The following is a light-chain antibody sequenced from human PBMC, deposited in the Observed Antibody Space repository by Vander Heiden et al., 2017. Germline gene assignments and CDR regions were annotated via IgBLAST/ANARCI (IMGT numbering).Light chain of an antibody. J-gene: IGKJ2*01. CDR3: QQYVSTPYT. CDR2: WAS. CDR1: QSVLCRPNNKNL. Sequence: TVITQSPDSLSPSPLYWSPVNCTSIQSVLCRPNNKNLLAWYQQKPGQPPRLLIYWASGREPGVPDRFSGSGSGTDFTLTISSLQAEDVAVYYCQQYVSTPYTFGQGTKLEIK. V-gene: IGKV4-1*01.